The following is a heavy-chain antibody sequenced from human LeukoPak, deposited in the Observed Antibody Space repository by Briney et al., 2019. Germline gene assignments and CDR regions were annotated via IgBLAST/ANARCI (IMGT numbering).Heavy chain of an antibody. D-gene: IGHD6-13*01. CDR1: GFTFSTYS. J-gene: IGHJ3*02. CDR2: ITSSSSAK. CDR3: ARHSSSWYFAFDI. V-gene: IGHV3-48*01. Sequence: GSLILSCVASGFTFSTYSMNWVRQAPGKGLEWVSYITSSSSAKYYADSVKGRFTISRDNAENSLYLQMNSLRAEDTAVYYCARHSSSWYFAFDIWGQGTMVTVSS.